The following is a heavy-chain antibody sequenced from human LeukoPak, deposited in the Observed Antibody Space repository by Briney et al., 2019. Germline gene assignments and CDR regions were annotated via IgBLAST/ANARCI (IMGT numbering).Heavy chain of an antibody. CDR2: INPSFNPGVDVT. CDR3: AKSWLRLGGDY. Sequence: ASVKVSCKASGYTFSSYHIHWVRQAPGQGLEWMGRINPSFNPGVDVTTYAQKFQGRVTLTRDTSTNTVYMELSSLRTEDTAVYYCAKSWLRLGGDYWGQGTLVTVSS. V-gene: IGHV1-46*01. D-gene: IGHD5-12*01. J-gene: IGHJ4*02. CDR1: GYTFSSYH.